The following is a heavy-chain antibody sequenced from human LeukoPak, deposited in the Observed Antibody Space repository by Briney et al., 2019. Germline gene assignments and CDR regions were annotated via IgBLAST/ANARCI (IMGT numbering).Heavy chain of an antibody. V-gene: IGHV3-21*01. CDR2: TSSSSAYI. Sequence: GGSLRLSCEASGFNFISYSMQWVRQAPGKGLQWVSSTSSSSAYIYYADSLKGRFSISRDNAKNTLYLQMNSLRAEDTAVYYCARVLLRGVADYWGQGTLVTVSS. D-gene: IGHD3-10*01. CDR1: GFNFISYS. J-gene: IGHJ4*02. CDR3: ARVLLRGVADY.